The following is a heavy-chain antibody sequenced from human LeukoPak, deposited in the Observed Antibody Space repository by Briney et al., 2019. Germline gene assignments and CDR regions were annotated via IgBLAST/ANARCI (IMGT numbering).Heavy chain of an antibody. J-gene: IGHJ4*02. CDR1: GYSISSGYY. D-gene: IGHD3-22*01. CDR3: ARPIYCDSSGYLY. CDR2: IYHSGST. V-gene: IGHV4-38-2*01. Sequence: SETLSLTCAVSGYSISSGYYWGWIRQPPGKGLEWIGSIYHSGSTYYNPSLKSRVTISVDTSKNQFSLKLSSVTAADTAVYYCARPIYCDSSGYLYWGQGTLVTVSS.